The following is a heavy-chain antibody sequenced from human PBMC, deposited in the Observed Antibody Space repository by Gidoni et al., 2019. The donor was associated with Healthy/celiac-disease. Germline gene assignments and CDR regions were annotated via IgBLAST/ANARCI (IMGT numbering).Heavy chain of an antibody. CDR3: ARHGNTAMVERRAYYFDY. V-gene: IGHV4-39*01. CDR1: GGSISSSSYY. CDR2: IYYSGST. Sequence: QLQLQESGPGLVKPSETLSLTCTVSGGSISSSSYYWGWIRQPPGKGLEWIGSIYYSGSTYYNPSLKSRVTISVDTSKNQFSLKLSSVTAADTAVYYCARHGNTAMVERRAYYFDYWGQGTLVTVSS. D-gene: IGHD5-18*01. J-gene: IGHJ4*02.